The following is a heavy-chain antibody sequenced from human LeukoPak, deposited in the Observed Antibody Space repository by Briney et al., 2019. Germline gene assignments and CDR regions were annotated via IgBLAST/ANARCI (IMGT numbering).Heavy chain of an antibody. CDR1: GFTFSSYW. V-gene: IGHV3-74*01. CDR3: ARAHRSGSYLKY. D-gene: IGHD1-26*01. J-gene: IGHJ4*02. Sequence: PGGSLRLSCAASGFTFSSYWMHWVRQAPGKGLVWVSRINSDGSSTSYADSVKGRFTISRDNAKNTLYLQMNSLRAEDTAVYYCARAHRSGSYLKYWGQGTLVTVSS. CDR2: INSDGSST.